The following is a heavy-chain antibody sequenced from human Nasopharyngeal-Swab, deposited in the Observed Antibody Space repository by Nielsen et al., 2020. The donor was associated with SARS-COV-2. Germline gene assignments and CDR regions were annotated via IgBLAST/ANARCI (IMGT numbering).Heavy chain of an antibody. Sequence: GESLKISCAASGFTFSSYAMHWVRQAPGKGLEYVSAISSNGGSTYYANSEKGRFTISRDNSKNTLYLQMGSLRAEDMAVYYCARGWRWADDYWGQGTLVTVSS. J-gene: IGHJ4*02. V-gene: IGHV3-64*01. D-gene: IGHD5-24*01. CDR3: ARGWRWADDY. CDR2: ISSNGGST. CDR1: GFTFSSYA.